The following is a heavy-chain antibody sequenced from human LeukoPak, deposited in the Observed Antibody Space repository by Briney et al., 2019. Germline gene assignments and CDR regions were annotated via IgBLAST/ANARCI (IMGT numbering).Heavy chain of an antibody. Sequence: PSETLSLTCTVSGGSISSYYWSWIRQPPGKGLEWIGYIYYSGSTNYNPSLKSRVTISVDTSKNQFSLKLSSVTAVDTAVYYCARGYYGSGSYGRFDYWGQGTLVTVSS. D-gene: IGHD3-10*01. J-gene: IGHJ4*02. CDR1: GGSISSYY. V-gene: IGHV4-59*01. CDR2: IYYSGST. CDR3: ARGYYGSGSYGRFDY.